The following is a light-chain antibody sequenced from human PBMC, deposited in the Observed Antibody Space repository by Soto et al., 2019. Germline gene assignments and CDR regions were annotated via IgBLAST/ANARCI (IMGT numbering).Light chain of an antibody. CDR1: QSVGRH. CDR2: AAS. CDR3: QQSYSTPT. Sequence: DVHWTQSPSSLSASVGYGVTITSRSSQSVGRHLNWYQQKPGKAPKLLISAASSMQSGVTSRFSGSGSGTDFTLTISSLQPEDFATYYCQQSYSTPTFGQGTKV. V-gene: IGKV1-39*01. J-gene: IGKJ1*01.